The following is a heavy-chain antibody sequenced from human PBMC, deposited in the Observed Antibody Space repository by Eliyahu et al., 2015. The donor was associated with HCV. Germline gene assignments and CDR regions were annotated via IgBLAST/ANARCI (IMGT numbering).Heavy chain of an antibody. V-gene: IGHV3-30*04. CDR1: EFXFRNFA. CDR2: ISYDGSNK. D-gene: IGHD6-13*01. Sequence: QEQLVESGGGVVQPGRSLRLSCAASEFXFRNFAMHWVRQAPGKGLEWVAVISYDGSNKFYADSVEGRFTISRDNSNNMLYLQMNSLRVDDTAVYYCSRGPHRQLGPGASFDFWGQGTLVTVSS. CDR3: SRGPHRQLGPGASFDF. J-gene: IGHJ4*02.